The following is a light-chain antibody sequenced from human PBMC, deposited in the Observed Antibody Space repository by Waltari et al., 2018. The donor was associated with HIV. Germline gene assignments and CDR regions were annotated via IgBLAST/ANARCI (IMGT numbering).Light chain of an antibody. J-gene: IGLJ3*02. CDR1: ALPKKY. V-gene: IGLV3-10*01. CDR2: EDS. Sequence: SYELTQPPSVSVSPGQTARITCSGDALPKKYAYWYQQKSGQAPVLVIYEDSKRPSGIPGVFSGSSSGTMATLTISGARVEDEGDYFCYSTDSSGNLRVFGGGTKVTVL. CDR3: YSTDSSGNLRV.